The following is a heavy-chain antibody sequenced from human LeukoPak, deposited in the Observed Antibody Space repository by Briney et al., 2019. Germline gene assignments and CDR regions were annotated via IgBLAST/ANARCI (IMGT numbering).Heavy chain of an antibody. J-gene: IGHJ4*02. V-gene: IGHV1-8*01. Sequence: GASVKVSCKASGYIFTRYDIHWVRQATGQGLEWMGWMNPNSGDTGYAQKFQGRVTMTGNTSISTVYMEVSSLRSEDTAIFFCVRGLGKSRGEKYWGQGTLVTVSS. D-gene: IGHD3-16*01. CDR2: MNPNSGDT. CDR1: GYIFTRYD. CDR3: VRGLGKSRGEKY.